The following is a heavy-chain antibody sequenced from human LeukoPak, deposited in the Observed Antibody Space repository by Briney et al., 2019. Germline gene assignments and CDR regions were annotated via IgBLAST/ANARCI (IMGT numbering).Heavy chain of an antibody. J-gene: IGHJ4*02. CDR1: GFTFSSNS. CDR2: ISSTAGTI. V-gene: IGHV3-48*04. Sequence: PGGSLRLSCAASGFTFSSNSMNWVRQAPGKGLEWVSYISSTAGTIYYADSVKGRFTISRDNAKNSLYLQMNSLRAEDTAVYYCARGLDSSGYWTFGYWGQGTLVTVSS. CDR3: ARGLDSSGYWTFGY. D-gene: IGHD3-22*01.